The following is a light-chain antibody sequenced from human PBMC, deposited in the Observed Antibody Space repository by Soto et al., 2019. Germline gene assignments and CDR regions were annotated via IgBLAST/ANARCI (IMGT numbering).Light chain of an antibody. CDR3: QQYSTWPPIT. CDR2: KAS. J-gene: IGKJ5*01. V-gene: IGKV1-5*03. CDR1: QSISVW. Sequence: QTTPSPSTLSGSVVDSVTITCRASQSISVWLAWYQQKAGKAPNLLIYKASRLESGVPSRFSGSGSGTEFTLTISSLHSEDFAVHYGQQYSTWPPITFAHGARLAIK.